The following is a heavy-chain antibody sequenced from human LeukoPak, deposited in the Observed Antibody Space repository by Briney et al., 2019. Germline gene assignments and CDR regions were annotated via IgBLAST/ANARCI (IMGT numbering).Heavy chain of an antibody. Sequence: ASVKVSCKASGNTNNRFGVSWVRQAPGQGLEWIGWISSDNGIPRYAGKFQGRVTITSDKSTTTAYLDVRSLRSDDTAVYYCTRGASAWPLHYWGQGTLVTVSS. J-gene: IGHJ4*02. D-gene: IGHD6-19*01. CDR3: TRGASAWPLHY. CDR2: ISSDNGIP. V-gene: IGHV1-18*01. CDR1: GNTNNRFG.